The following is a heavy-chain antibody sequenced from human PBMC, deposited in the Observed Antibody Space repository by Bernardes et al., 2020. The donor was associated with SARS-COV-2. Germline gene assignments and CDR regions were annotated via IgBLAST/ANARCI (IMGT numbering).Heavy chain of an antibody. CDR1: GGSISSSNW. D-gene: IGHD4-17*01. CDR3: AGGTTVFYYYMDV. CDR2: IYHSGST. Sequence: SETLSLTCAVSGGSISSSNWWSWVRQPPGKGLEWIGEIYHSGSTNYNPSLKSRVTISVDKSKNQFSLKLSSVTAADTAVYYCAGGTTVFYYYMDVWGKGTTVTVSS. V-gene: IGHV4-4*02. J-gene: IGHJ6*03.